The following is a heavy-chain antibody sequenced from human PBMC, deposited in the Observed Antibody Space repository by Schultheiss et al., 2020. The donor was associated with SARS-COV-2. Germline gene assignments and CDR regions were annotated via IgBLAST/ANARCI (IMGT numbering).Heavy chain of an antibody. J-gene: IGHJ6*02. CDR1: GFTFSSYW. V-gene: IGHV3-30*18. CDR3: AKPVVGTGTTNYYYGMDV. D-gene: IGHD1-7*01. CDR2: ISFDGGNQ. Sequence: GGSLRLSCAASGFTFSSYWMHWVRQAPGKGLEWVAVISFDGGNQYYADSVKGRFTISRDNSKNTVSLQLNSLTAEDTAVYYCAKPVVGTGTTNYYYGMDVWGQGTTVTVSS.